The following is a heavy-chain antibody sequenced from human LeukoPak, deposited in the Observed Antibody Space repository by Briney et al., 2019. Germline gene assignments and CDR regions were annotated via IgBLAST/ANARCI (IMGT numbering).Heavy chain of an antibody. CDR2: IYTSGST. J-gene: IGHJ3*02. CDR3: ARVRMGWNAISGAFDI. Sequence: SETLSLTCTVSGGSISSGSYYWSWIRQPAGKGLEWIGRIYTSGSTNYDPSLKSRVTISVDTSKNQFSLKLSSVTAADTAVYYCARVRMGWNAISGAFDIWGQGTMVTVSS. D-gene: IGHD1-1*01. CDR1: GGSISSGSYY. V-gene: IGHV4-61*02.